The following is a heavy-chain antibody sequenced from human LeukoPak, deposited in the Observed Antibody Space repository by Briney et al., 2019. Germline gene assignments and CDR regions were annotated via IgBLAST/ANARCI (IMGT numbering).Heavy chain of an antibody. Sequence: PSETLSLTCTVSGGSISSYYWSWIRQPPGKGLEWIGYIYYSGSTNYNPSLKSRVTISVDTSKNQFSLKLSSVTAADTAVYYCARGYSRSWYRRNLNWFDPWGQGTLVTVSS. CDR2: IYYSGST. V-gene: IGHV4-59*08. CDR1: GGSISSYY. J-gene: IGHJ5*02. D-gene: IGHD6-13*01. CDR3: ARGYSRSWYRRNLNWFDP.